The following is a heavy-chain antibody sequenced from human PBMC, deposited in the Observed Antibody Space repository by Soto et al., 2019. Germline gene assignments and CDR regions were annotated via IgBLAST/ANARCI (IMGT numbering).Heavy chain of an antibody. CDR2: ISAYNGNT. D-gene: IGHD6-13*01. CDR3: PSCSVGIASAHPNSFDY. Sequence: ASVKVSCEASGYTFSGYGISWVQQAHGQGLGWRGWISAYNGNTKYAQKLQGRVTMNTDTTTITAHMELRSLRSDDTAVYYSPSCSVGIASAHPNSFDYRGQGTLVTVSS. J-gene: IGHJ4*02. V-gene: IGHV1-18*04. CDR1: GYTFSGYG.